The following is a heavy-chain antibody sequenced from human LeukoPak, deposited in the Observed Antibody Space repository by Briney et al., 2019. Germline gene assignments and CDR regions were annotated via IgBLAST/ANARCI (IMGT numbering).Heavy chain of an antibody. D-gene: IGHD5-12*01. V-gene: IGHV3-33*06. CDR1: GFTFSSYG. CDR2: IWYDGSNK. J-gene: IGHJ4*02. CDR3: VKDRPTWPIDY. Sequence: GGSLRLSCAASGFTFSSYGMHWVRQAPGKGLEWVAVIWYDGSNKYYADSVKGRFTISRDNSKYTLYLQMDSLRDEDTAVYYCVKDRPTWPIDYWGQGTLVTVSS.